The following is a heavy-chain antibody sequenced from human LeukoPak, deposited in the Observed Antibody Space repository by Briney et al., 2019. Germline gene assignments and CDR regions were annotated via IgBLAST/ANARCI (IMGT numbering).Heavy chain of an antibody. CDR3: ARPPDDCSSTSCHDAFDI. Sequence: SETLSLTCTVSGGSISSSSYYWGWIRQPPGKGLEWIGSIYYSGSTYYNPSLKSRVTISVDTSKNQFSLKLSSVTAADTAVYYCARPPDDCSSTSCHDAFDIWGQGTMVTVSS. V-gene: IGHV4-39*01. CDR2: IYYSGST. J-gene: IGHJ3*02. D-gene: IGHD2-2*01. CDR1: GGSISSSSYY.